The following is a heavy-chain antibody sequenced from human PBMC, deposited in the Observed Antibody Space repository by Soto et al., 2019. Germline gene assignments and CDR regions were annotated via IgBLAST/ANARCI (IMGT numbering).Heavy chain of an antibody. V-gene: IGHV3-23*01. CDR2: TSGSGGTT. J-gene: IGHJ4*02. Sequence: TGGSLRLSCAASRFTSGYHAMSWVRQARGKGLEWVSATSGSGGTTYYADSVKGRFTISMDYFKSTLFLQMDSLRVDDTALYYCAKGTGFSYGDGYSFDHWGQGTLVTVSS. D-gene: IGHD5-18*01. CDR1: RFTSGYHA. CDR3: AKGTGFSYGDGYSFDH.